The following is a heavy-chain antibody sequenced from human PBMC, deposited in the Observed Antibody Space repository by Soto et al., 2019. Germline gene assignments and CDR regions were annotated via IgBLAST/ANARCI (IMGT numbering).Heavy chain of an antibody. CDR3: ARDLLAPPSESYYYYMDV. CDR1: GYTFTSYA. Sequence: GASVKVSCKASGYTFTSYAMHWVRQAPGQRLEWMGWINAGNGNTKYSQKLQGRVTITGDTSASTAYMELSSLRSEDTAVYYFARDLLAPPSESYYYYMDVWGKGTTVTVSS. CDR2: INAGNGNT. J-gene: IGHJ6*03. V-gene: IGHV1-3*01. D-gene: IGHD2-2*01.